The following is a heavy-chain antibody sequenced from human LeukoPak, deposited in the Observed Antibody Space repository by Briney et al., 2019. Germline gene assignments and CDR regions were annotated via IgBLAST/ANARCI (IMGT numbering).Heavy chain of an antibody. CDR3: ATGGGDFDY. V-gene: IGHV4-4*07. D-gene: IGHD2-15*01. J-gene: IGHJ4*02. CDR2: FCFIGNT. Sequence: SETLSLTCTVSGGPITNWCWSWIRQPAGKGLEWIGRFCFIGNTNYNPSLKSRVTLSVDKSKNQFFLKLSSLTAADTAIYYCATGGGDFDYWGQGTLVTVSP. CDR1: GGPITNWC.